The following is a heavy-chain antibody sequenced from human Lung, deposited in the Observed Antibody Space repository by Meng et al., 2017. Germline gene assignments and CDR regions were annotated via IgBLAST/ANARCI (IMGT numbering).Heavy chain of an antibody. Sequence: HGWGPITVKTSVSLSLNGAVSGVSIRRGNWRSWVPQPPGKGLEWIRKISHGGNTNDSPSFRGRVTMSVGRSSDQFSLELNSVTAADTAVYFCARNGAYCLHSWGQGTLVTVSS. CDR1: GVSIRRGNW. CDR3: ARNGAYCLHS. D-gene: IGHD4-17*01. V-gene: IGHV4-4*02. CDR2: ISHGGNT. J-gene: IGHJ4*02.